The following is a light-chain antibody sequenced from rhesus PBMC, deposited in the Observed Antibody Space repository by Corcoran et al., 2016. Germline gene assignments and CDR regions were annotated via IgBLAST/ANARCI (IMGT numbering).Light chain of an antibody. CDR3: QQYSNWLT. Sequence: EIVLTQSPATLSLSPGERATLSCRASQSVSSTLAWYQQKPEQAPRLLIYGASSRAPGIPDRFRGSGSGTDFTLTISSLEPEDVAVYYCQQYSNWLTFGGGTKVEIK. CDR2: GAS. V-gene: IGKV3-42*01. J-gene: IGKJ4*01. CDR1: QSVSST.